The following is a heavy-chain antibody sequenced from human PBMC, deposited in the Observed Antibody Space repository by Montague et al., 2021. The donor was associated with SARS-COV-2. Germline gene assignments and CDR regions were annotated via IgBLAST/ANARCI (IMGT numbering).Heavy chain of an antibody. CDR2: TYFRSKWYN. J-gene: IGHJ4*02. Sequence: CAISGDSVSTNNTTWIWVRQSPSGDLEWLGRTYFRSKWYNDYAVSVKSRITINPDTSKNQFSLQLESVTPKDTAIYFCGRVFAPAGTFDFWGQGTLVTVSS. CDR1: GDSVSTNNTT. D-gene: IGHD6-13*01. CDR3: GRVFAPAGTFDF. V-gene: IGHV6-1*01.